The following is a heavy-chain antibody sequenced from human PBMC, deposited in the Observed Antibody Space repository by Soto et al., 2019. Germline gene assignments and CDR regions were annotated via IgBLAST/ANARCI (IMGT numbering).Heavy chain of an antibody. CDR2: IYTSGST. Sequence: SETLSLTCRVSGASIRSYYWSWIRQPSGKVLEWIGRIYTSGSTNYNPSLKSRVTMSVDTSKNQFSLKLSSVTAADTAVYYCARDHGLVGATMTGHYYYGMDVWGQGTTVTVSS. D-gene: IGHD1-26*01. CDR3: ARDHGLVGATMTGHYYYGMDV. V-gene: IGHV4-4*07. CDR1: GASIRSYY. J-gene: IGHJ6*02.